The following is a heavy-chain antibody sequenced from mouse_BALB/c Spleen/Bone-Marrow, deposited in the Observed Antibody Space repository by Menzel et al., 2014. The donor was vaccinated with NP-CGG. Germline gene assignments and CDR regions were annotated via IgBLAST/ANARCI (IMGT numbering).Heavy chain of an antibody. J-gene: IGHJ3*01. Sequence: QVQLKESGPQLVRPGASVKISCKASGYSFTSYWMHWVKQRPGQGLEWIGMIDPSDSETKLNQKFKDKATLTVDKSSSTAYLQLSSPTSEDSAVYYCARRDSAPFAYWGQGTLVTVSA. CDR2: IDPSDSET. CDR3: ARRDSAPFAY. V-gene: IGHV1S126*01. CDR1: GYSFTSYW.